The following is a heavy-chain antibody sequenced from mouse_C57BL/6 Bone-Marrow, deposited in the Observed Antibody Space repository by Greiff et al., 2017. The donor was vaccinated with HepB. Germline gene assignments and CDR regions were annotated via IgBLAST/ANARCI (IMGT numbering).Heavy chain of an antibody. CDR3: ARFPLYDYDVDYAMDY. D-gene: IGHD2-4*01. CDR1: GYAFSSSW. CDR2: IYPGDGDT. V-gene: IGHV1-82*01. J-gene: IGHJ4*01. Sequence: VQLVESGPELVKPGASVKISCKASGYAFSSSWMNWVKQRPGKGLEWIGRIYPGDGDTNYNGKFKGKATLTADKSSSTAYMQLSSLTSEDSAVYFCARFPLYDYDVDYAMDYWGQGTSVTVSS.